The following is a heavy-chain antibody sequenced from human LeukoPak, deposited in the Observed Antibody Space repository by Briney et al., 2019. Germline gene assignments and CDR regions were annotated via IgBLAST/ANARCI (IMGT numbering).Heavy chain of an antibody. CDR3: ARDTVTTGVDAFDI. CDR2: ISRSGGTI. CDR1: GFPFSGYE. D-gene: IGHD1-1*01. Sequence: PGRSLRLSCAASGFPFSGYEMNWVRQAPGKGLEWVSYISRSGGTIYYADSVKGRFTISRDNAKNSLYLQMNSLRAEDTAVYYCARDTVTTGVDAFDIWGQGTMVTVSS. J-gene: IGHJ3*02. V-gene: IGHV3-48*03.